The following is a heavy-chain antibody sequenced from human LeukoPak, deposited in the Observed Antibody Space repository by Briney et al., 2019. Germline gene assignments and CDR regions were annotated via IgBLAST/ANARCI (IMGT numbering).Heavy chain of an antibody. CDR3: ARGEFGDYYYFYMDV. CDR1: GFAFSSRDW. V-gene: IGHV3-21*01. J-gene: IGHJ6*03. Sequence: GGSLRLSCVASGFAFSSRDWMTWVRQAPGKGLEWVSSITSSNNYIYYGDSVKGRFTISRDDAKNSLFLQMNSLRAEDTATYYCARGEFGDYYYFYMDVWGKGTTVTVSS. CDR2: ITSSNNYI. D-gene: IGHD2/OR15-2a*01.